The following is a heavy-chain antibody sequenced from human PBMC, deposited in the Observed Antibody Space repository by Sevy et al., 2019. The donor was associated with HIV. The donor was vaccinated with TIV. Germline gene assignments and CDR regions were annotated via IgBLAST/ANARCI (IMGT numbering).Heavy chain of an antibody. Sequence: GGSLRLSCAASGFTFSSYSMNWVRQAPGKGLEWVSSISSSSSYIYYADSVKGRFTISRDNAKNSLYLQMNSLRAEDTAVYYCARGSSVGNPYSGGAPLDFDPWGQGTLVTVSS. CDR1: GFTFSSYS. CDR2: ISSSSSYI. CDR3: ARGSSVGNPYSGGAPLDFDP. J-gene: IGHJ5*01. V-gene: IGHV3-21*01. D-gene: IGHD6-19*01.